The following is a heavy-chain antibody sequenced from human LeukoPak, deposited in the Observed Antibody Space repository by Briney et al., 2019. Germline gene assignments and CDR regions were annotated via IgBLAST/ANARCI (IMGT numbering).Heavy chain of an antibody. D-gene: IGHD3-22*01. CDR1: GGSSSGYY. CDR3: ARGPHDYYDSSLGAFDI. CDR2: INHSGST. Sequence: SETLSLTCAVYGGSSSGYYWSWIRQPPGKGLEWIGEINHSGSTNYNPSLKSRVTISVDTSKNQFSLKLSSVTAADTAVYYCARGPHDYYDSSLGAFDIWGQGTMVTVSS. V-gene: IGHV4-34*01. J-gene: IGHJ3*02.